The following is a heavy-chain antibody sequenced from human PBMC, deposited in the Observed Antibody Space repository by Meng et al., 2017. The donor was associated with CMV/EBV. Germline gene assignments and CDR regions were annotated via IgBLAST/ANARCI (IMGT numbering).Heavy chain of an antibody. CDR2: IIPIFGTA. D-gene: IGHD1-7*01. Sequence: VPLVEAGAGVKKAGSSVKVSCKASGGTFSSYAISWVRQAPGQGLEWMGGIIPIFGTANYAQKFQGRVTTTADESTSTAYMELSSLRSEDTAVYYCARGSGAGTTWSYFDYWGQGTLVTVSS. CDR1: GGTFSSYA. V-gene: IGHV1-69*12. CDR3: ARGSGAGTTWSYFDY. J-gene: IGHJ4*02.